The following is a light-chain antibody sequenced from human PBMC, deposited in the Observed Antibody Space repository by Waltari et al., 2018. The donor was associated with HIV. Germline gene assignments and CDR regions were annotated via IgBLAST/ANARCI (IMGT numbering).Light chain of an antibody. CDR3: QGGINWPLT. CDR1: QSVGYF. V-gene: IGKV3-11*01. CDR2: AVS. J-gene: IGKJ4*01. Sequence: EIVLTQSPVTLSLSPGEKADLSCRASQSVGYFLAWYQQKPGQAPRLLIYAVSKRAAGTPARFSGSGSKTNFTLTISALEPEDFVVYYCQGGINWPLTFGGGTRVEI.